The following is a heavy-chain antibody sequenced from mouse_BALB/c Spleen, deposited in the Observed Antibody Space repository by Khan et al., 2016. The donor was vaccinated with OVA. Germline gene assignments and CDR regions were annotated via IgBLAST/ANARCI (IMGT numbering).Heavy chain of an antibody. CDR1: GFTFSTYG. Sequence: EVELVESGGDVVKPGGSLKLSCAASGFTFSTYGMSWVRQTPDKRLEWVATVSTGGHYTYYPDTVKGRFTISRDNAKNTLYLQLTSLKSEDTAIFYCSRLAYYYDMDVFAYWGQGTLVTVSS. CDR2: VSTGGHYT. D-gene: IGHD2-4*01. V-gene: IGHV5-6*01. J-gene: IGHJ3*01. CDR3: SRLAYYYDMDVFAY.